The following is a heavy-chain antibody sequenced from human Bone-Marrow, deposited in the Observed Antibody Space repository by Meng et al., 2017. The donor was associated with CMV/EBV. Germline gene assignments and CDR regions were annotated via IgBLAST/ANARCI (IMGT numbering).Heavy chain of an antibody. V-gene: IGHV3-21*01. CDR1: GFSFERYG. J-gene: IGHJ4*02. CDR3: ARDQGLVFREVIPYFDY. CDR2: ISSSSSHI. D-gene: IGHD2-21*01. Sequence: GESLKISCAASGFSFERYGINWVRQAPGKGLEWVSSISSSSSHIHYADSVKGRFTISRDYATNSVFLQMNTLRVDDTALYYCARDQGLVFREVIPYFDYWGQGTPVTVSS.